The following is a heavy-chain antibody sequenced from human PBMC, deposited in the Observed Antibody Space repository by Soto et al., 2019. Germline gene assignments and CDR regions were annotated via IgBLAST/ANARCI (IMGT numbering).Heavy chain of an antibody. CDR2: FDPEDGET. V-gene: IGHV1-24*01. CDR1: GYTLTELS. J-gene: IGHJ5*02. D-gene: IGHD2-2*01. Sequence: ASVKVSCKVSGYTLTELSMHWVRQAPGKGLEWMGGFDPEDGETIYAQKFQGRVTMTEDTSTDTAYMELSSLRSEDTAVYYCATRYCSSTSCYASWFDPWGQGTLVTVSS. CDR3: ATRYCSSTSCYASWFDP.